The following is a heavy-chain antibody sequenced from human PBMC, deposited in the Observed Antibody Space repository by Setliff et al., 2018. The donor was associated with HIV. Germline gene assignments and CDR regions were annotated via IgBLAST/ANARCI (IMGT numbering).Heavy chain of an antibody. CDR3: HSCYDTEEQSYFDY. CDR1: GFIFSDYF. Sequence: GGSLRLSCEASGFIFSDYFMTWIRQAPGKGLEWISYIGSRGTPVKTADSLKGRFFVSRDNTKNTLYLQMNSLRAEDTGVYYCHSCYDTEEQSYFDYWGQGTLVTVSS. CDR2: IGSRGTPV. J-gene: IGHJ4*02. V-gene: IGHV3-11*04. D-gene: IGHD5-12*01.